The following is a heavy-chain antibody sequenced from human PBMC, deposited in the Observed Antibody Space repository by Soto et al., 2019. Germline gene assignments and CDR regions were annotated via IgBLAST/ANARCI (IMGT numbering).Heavy chain of an antibody. Sequence: PGGSLRLSCAASGLTFSSYAMSWVRQAPGKGLEWVSAISGSGGSTYYADSVKGRFTISRDNSKNTLYLQMNSLRAEDTAVYYCAKDGAVTTSPFDYWGQGTLVTVSS. CDR2: ISGSGGST. CDR3: AKDGAVTTSPFDY. D-gene: IGHD4-17*01. CDR1: GLTFSSYA. J-gene: IGHJ4*02. V-gene: IGHV3-23*01.